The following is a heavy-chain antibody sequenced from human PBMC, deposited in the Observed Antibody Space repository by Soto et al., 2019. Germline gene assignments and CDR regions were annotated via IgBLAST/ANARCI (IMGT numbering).Heavy chain of an antibody. CDR2: LYSAGRT. V-gene: IGHV3-53*02. J-gene: IGHJ4*02. CDR1: GFIVSSSY. Sequence: DVQLVETGGGLIQPGGSLRLSCAASGFIVSSSYMSWVRQAPGKGLEWVSVLYSAGRTYYADSVKGRFTISRDNSENTLYLQMNSLSAEDTAVYYCARFSGWYGQCYFDCWGQGTLVTVSS. D-gene: IGHD6-13*01. CDR3: ARFSGWYGQCYFDC.